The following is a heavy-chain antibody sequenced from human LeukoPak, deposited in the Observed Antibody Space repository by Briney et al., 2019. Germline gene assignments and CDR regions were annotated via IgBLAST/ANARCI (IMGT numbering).Heavy chain of an antibody. Sequence: ASVKVSCKASGYTFTSYYMHWVRQAPGQGLEWMGIINPSGGSTSYAQKFQGRVTMTRDTSTSTVYMELSSLASEDTAVYYCARDDYDILTGYPRAYWGQGTLVTVSS. CDR2: INPSGGST. CDR3: ARDDYDILTGYPRAY. D-gene: IGHD3-9*01. J-gene: IGHJ4*02. CDR1: GYTFTSYY. V-gene: IGHV1-46*01.